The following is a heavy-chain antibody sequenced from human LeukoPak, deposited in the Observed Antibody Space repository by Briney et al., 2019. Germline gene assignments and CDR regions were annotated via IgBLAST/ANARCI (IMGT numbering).Heavy chain of an antibody. J-gene: IGHJ4*02. CDR1: GFTFSSYW. CDR3: ARGPPGSAAIDY. CDR2: INSDGSST. D-gene: IGHD2-2*01. V-gene: IGHV3-74*01. Sequence: GGSLRLSCAASGFTFSSYWMHWVRQAPGKGLVGVSRINSDGSSTSYADSVKGRFTISRDNAKNTLYLQMNSLRAEDTAVYYCARGPPGSAAIDYWGQGTLVTVSS.